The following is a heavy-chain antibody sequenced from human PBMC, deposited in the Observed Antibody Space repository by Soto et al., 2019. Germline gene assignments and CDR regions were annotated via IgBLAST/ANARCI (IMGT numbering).Heavy chain of an antibody. D-gene: IGHD3-10*01. Sequence: VQLVESGGVVVQPGGSLRLSCAASGFTFDDYTMHWVRQAPGKGLEWVSLISWDGGSTYYADSVKGRFTISRDNSKNSLYLQMNSLRTEDTALYYCAKAIWFGEFSPFDYWGQGTLVTVSS. CDR2: ISWDGGST. CDR3: AKAIWFGEFSPFDY. J-gene: IGHJ4*02. CDR1: GFTFDDYT. V-gene: IGHV3-43*01.